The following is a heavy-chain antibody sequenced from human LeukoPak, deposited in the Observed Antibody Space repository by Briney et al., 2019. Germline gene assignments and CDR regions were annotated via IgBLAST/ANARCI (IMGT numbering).Heavy chain of an antibody. V-gene: IGHV1-18*01. Sequence: ASVKVTCKASGYTFTSYGISWVRQAPGQGLEWMGWISAYNGNTNYAQKLQRRVTMTTDTSTSTAYMELRSLRSDDTAVYYCAGVGVLWFGGPDAFDIWGQGTMVTVSS. CDR1: GYTFTSYG. J-gene: IGHJ3*02. D-gene: IGHD3-10*01. CDR2: ISAYNGNT. CDR3: AGVGVLWFGGPDAFDI.